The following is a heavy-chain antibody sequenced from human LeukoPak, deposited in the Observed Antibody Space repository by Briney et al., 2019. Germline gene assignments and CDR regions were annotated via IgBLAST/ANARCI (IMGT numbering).Heavy chain of an antibody. D-gene: IGHD5-12*01. CDR1: GFTFDDYA. CDR2: ITWNSGSI. V-gene: IGHV3-9*03. CDR3: ARSGGSGYDSRYYSYYYVDV. J-gene: IGHJ6*03. Sequence: GGSLRLSCAASGFTFDDYAMHWVRQAPGKGLEWVSGITWNSGSIGYADSVEGRFTISRDNAKNSLYLQMNSLRAEDMALYYCARSGGSGYDSRYYSYYYVDVWGKGTTVTVSS.